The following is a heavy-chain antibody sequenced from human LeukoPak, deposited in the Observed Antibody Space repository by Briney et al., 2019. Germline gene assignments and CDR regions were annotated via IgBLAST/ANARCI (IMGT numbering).Heavy chain of an antibody. V-gene: IGHV4-34*01. J-gene: IGHJ1*01. CDR2: VDDTGST. Sequence: SETLSLTCAVYGGSLSGSSWSWICQPPGKGLEWIGEVDDTGSTNYNPSLKSRATISADTPKRQFSLTLPSVTAADTAVYSCARRDSGYAPTALQEWGQGTLVTVSA. CDR1: GGSLSGSS. CDR3: ARRDSGYAPTALQE. D-gene: IGHD5-12*01.